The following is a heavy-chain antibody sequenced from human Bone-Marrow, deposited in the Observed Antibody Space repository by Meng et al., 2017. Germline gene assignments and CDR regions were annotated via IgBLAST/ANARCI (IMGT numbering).Heavy chain of an antibody. V-gene: IGHV3-20*04. Sequence: GESLKISCAASGFTFDDYGMSWVRQAPGKGLEWVSGINWNGGSTGYADSVKGRFTISRDNAKNSLYLQMNSLRAEETALYYCARGRTVVTPSFDYWGQGTLVTVSS. CDR1: GFTFDDYG. D-gene: IGHD4-23*01. CDR2: INWNGGST. J-gene: IGHJ4*02. CDR3: ARGRTVVTPSFDY.